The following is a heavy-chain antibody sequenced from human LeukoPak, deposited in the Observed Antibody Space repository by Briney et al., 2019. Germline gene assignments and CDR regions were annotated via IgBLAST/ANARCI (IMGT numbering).Heavy chain of an antibody. CDR1: GFTFSSFG. CDR3: TRIPSSTSSWYYFDC. Sequence: GGSLRLSCAASGFTFSSFGMHWVRQAPGKGLEWVAVIWYDGSNKYYADSVKGRFTISRDNSKNTLYLQMNSLRAEDTAVYYCTRIPSSTSSWYYFDCWGQGTLVTVSS. J-gene: IGHJ4*02. D-gene: IGHD6-13*01. CDR2: IWYDGSNK. V-gene: IGHV3-33*08.